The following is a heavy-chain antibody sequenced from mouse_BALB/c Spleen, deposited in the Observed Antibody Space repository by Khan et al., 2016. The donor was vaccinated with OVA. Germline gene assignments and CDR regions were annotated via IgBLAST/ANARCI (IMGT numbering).Heavy chain of an antibody. CDR1: GYTFTDFT. CDR3: TRGGGGNSFAY. D-gene: IGHD2-12*01. V-gene: IGHV1S137*01. CDR2: ISTYYGDV. J-gene: IGHJ3*01. Sequence: QVQLKQSGAELVRPGVSVKISCKGSGYTFTDFTMHWVKQSHAKSLEWIGVISTYYGDVTYNQKFKGKATMTVDKSSSTAYMELARLTSEDSAIYNCTRGGGGNSFAYWGQGTLVTVSA.